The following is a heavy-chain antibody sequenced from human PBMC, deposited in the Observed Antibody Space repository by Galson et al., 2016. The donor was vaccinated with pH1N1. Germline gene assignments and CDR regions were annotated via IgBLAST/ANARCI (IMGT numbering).Heavy chain of an antibody. J-gene: IGHJ3*02. D-gene: IGHD4-17*01. CDR2: IYHSGST. Sequence: TLSLTCAVSGGSISSGGYSWTWIRQPPGEGLEWIGYIYHSGSTYYSPSPRSRVTISIDKSKNQFSLKLTSVTAADTAVYYCVRADGDNDNDAFDIWGQGTMVTVSS. V-gene: IGHV4-30-2*01. CDR1: GGSISSGGYS. CDR3: VRADGDNDNDAFDI.